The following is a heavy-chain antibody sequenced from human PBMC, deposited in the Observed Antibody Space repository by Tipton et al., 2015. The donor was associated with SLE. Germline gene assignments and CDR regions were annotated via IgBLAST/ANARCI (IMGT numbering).Heavy chain of an antibody. CDR2: ANRNEGT. V-gene: IGHV4-59*12. Sequence: LRLSCTVSGASTNTKYWTWIRQSPGKGLEWIGYANRNEGTKIKSSLERRVTISVDTSKDQFSLRLTSVTAADTAVYYCARATDWNLSPDVWGKGTTVTVSS. D-gene: IGHD1-7*01. CDR3: ARATDWNLSPDV. CDR1: GASTNTKY. J-gene: IGHJ6*04.